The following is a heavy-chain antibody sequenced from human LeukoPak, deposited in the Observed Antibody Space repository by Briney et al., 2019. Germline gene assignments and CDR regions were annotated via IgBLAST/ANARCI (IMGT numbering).Heavy chain of an antibody. CDR1: GYTFTGYY. CDR2: INPNSGGT. D-gene: IGHD2-15*01. J-gene: IGHJ5*02. V-gene: IGHV1-2*02. Sequence: ASVKVSCTASGYTFTGYYMDWVRQAPGQGLEWMGWINPNSGGTSYAQKFQGRVTMTRDTSINTAYIEVSRLRSDDTAVYYCARSMRYCSGGSCSWGQGTLVTVSS. CDR3: ARSMRYCSGGSCS.